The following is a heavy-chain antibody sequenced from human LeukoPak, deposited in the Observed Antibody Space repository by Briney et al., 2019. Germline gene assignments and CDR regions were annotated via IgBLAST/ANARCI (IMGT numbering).Heavy chain of an antibody. CDR1: GGSLSGHY. Sequence: SETQSLTCTVSGGSLSGHYWSWIRQPPGKRLEWIGYVSYTWRTKYNPSLQSRVTISIDTSKSQFSLKLTSVTSADTAVYSCARLLDNDISGDTDTFDVWGHGTAVIVSS. CDR3: ARLLDNDISGDTDTFDV. V-gene: IGHV4-59*11. D-gene: IGHD3-22*01. J-gene: IGHJ3*01. CDR2: VSYTWRT.